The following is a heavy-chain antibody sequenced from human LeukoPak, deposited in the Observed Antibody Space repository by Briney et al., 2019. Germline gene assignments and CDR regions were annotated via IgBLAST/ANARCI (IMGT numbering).Heavy chain of an antibody. Sequence: PGGSLRLSCAASGFTVSSNYMSWVRQAPGKGLEWVSVIYSGGSTYYADSVKGRFTISRDNSKNTLYLQMNSLRAEDTAVYYCATEPYSSSWYYFQHWGQGTLVTVSS. D-gene: IGHD6-13*01. CDR1: GFTVSSNY. J-gene: IGHJ1*01. CDR2: IYSGGST. CDR3: ATEPYSSSWYYFQH. V-gene: IGHV3-66*01.